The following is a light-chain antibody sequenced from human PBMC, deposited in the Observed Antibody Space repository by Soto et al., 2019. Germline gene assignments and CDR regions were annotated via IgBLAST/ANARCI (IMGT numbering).Light chain of an antibody. CDR2: GAS. J-gene: IGKJ1*01. Sequence: EIGMTQSPATLSVSPGERANLFCRASQSVSTNLAWYQQKPGQAPRLLIYGASTKANGIPTRFSGSGSGTEFTLTISSRQSEDFAIYYCQQHNKWRPKTFGQGTKVEIK. CDR3: QQHNKWRPKT. V-gene: IGKV3-15*01. CDR1: QSVSTN.